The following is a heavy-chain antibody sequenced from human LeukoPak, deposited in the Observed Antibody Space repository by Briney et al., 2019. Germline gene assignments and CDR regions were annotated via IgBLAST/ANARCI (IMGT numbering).Heavy chain of an antibody. V-gene: IGHV4-34*01. CDR3: ARGPKISGTGYFDY. J-gene: IGHJ4*03. CDR1: GGSFTGYY. CDR2: VNQRGYT. D-gene: IGHD1-7*01. Sequence: SETLSLTCAVYGGSFTGYYGSWIRQCPGKGLQWIAEVNQRGYTNYNPSVKGRVTISVDTSKNQFSLKVPSLTAADTAVYYCARGPKISGTGYFDYWGQGTLVTVSS.